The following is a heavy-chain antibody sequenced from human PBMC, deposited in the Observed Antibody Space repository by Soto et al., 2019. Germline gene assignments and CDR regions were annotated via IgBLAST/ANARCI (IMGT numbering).Heavy chain of an antibody. J-gene: IGHJ3*02. CDR1: GYTFTGYY. CDR2: INPNSGGT. V-gene: IGHV1-2*04. D-gene: IGHD3-3*01. Sequence: ASVKVSCKASGYTFTGYYMHWVRHAPGQGLEWMGWINPNSGGTNYAQKFQGWVTMTRDTSISTAYMELSRLRSDDTAVYYCARGVRDITIFGVVTMGGAFDIWGQGTMVTVSS. CDR3: ARGVRDITIFGVVTMGGAFDI.